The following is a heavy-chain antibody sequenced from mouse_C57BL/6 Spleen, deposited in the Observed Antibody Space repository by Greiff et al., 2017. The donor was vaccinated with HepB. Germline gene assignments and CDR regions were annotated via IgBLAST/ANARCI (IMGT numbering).Heavy chain of an antibody. V-gene: IGHV5-6*01. J-gene: IGHJ2*01. CDR1: GFTFSSYG. D-gene: IGHD4-1*01. Sequence: EVQGVESGGDLVKPGGSLKLSCAASGFTFSSYGMSWVRQTPDKRLEWVATISSGGSYTYYPDSVKGRFTISRDNAKNTLYLQMSSLKSEDTAMYYCARRTGTVYFDDWGQGTTLTVAS. CDR2: ISSGGSYT. CDR3: ARRTGTVYFDD.